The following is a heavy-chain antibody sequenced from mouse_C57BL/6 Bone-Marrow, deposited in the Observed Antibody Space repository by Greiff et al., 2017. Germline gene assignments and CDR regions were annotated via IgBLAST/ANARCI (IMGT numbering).Heavy chain of an antibody. J-gene: IGHJ1*03. Sequence: QVQLQQSGPELVKPGASVKLSCKASGYTITGYDINWVKQRPGQGLEWIGWIYPRDGSTKYNEKFKGKATLAVDTSSSTAYMKLHSLTSEDSAFYFCARDYGSSYWYFDVWGTGTTVTVSS. CDR2: IYPRDGST. V-gene: IGHV1-85*01. CDR1: GYTITGYD. CDR3: ARDYGSSYWYFDV. D-gene: IGHD1-1*01.